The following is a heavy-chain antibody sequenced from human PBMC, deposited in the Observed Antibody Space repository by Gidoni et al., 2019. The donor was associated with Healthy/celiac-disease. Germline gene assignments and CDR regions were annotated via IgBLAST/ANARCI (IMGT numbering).Heavy chain of an antibody. CDR3: ARADYYDSSGNYFNVAFDI. Sequence: QVQLVQSGAEVKKPGASVKVSCKASGYTFTSYYMHWVRQAPGQGLEWMGIINPSGGSVSYEQKFQGRVTMTRDTSTSTVYMELSSLRSEDTAVYYCARADYYDSSGNYFNVAFDIWGQGTMVTVSS. D-gene: IGHD3-22*01. CDR2: INPSGGSV. V-gene: IGHV1-46*01. J-gene: IGHJ3*02. CDR1: GYTFTSYY.